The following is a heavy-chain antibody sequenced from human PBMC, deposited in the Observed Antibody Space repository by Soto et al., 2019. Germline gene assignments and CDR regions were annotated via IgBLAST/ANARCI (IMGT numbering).Heavy chain of an antibody. CDR1: GFTFSDYY. V-gene: IGHV3-11*06. D-gene: IGHD3-3*01. Sequence: GGSLRLSCAASGFTFSDYYMSWIRQAPGKGLEWVSYISSSSSYTNYADSVKGRFTISRDNAKNSLYLQMNSLRAEDTAVYYCARDSTANDDSWSGYYSLDYYGMDVWGQGTTVTVYS. CDR3: ARDSTANDDSWSGYYSLDYYGMDV. J-gene: IGHJ6*02. CDR2: ISSSSSYT.